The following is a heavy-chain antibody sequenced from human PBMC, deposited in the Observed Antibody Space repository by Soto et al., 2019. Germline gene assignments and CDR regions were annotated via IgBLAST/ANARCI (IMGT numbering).Heavy chain of an antibody. V-gene: IGHV3-21*01. CDR3: ALQKVWFVELLFELPTQGYAVGY. J-gene: IGHJ4*02. D-gene: IGHD3-10*01. Sequence: EVQLVESGGGLVKPGGSLRLSCAASGFTFSSYSMNWVRQAPGKGLEWVSSISSSSSYIYYADSVKGRFTISRDNAKNSLYLQMNSLRAEDTAVYYCALQKVWFVELLFELPTQGYAVGYWGQGTLVTVSS. CDR2: ISSSSSYI. CDR1: GFTFSSYS.